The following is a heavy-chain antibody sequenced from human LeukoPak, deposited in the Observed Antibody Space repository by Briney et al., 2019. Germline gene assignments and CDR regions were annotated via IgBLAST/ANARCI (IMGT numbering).Heavy chain of an antibody. CDR2: IKSKSDGGTT. Sequence: PGGSLRLSCAASGFTFSNAWMYWVRQAPGKGLEWVGRIKSKSDGGTTDYAAPVKGRFTISRDDSKNTLYLQMNSLKTEDTAVYSCTTDLDSGGKSYGMDVWGQGTTVTVSS. J-gene: IGHJ6*02. CDR1: GFTFSNAW. D-gene: IGHD3-16*01. V-gene: IGHV3-15*01. CDR3: TTDLDSGGKSYGMDV.